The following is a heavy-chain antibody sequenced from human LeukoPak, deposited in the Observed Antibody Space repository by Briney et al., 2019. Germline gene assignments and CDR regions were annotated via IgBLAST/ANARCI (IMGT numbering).Heavy chain of an antibody. Sequence: ASVKVSCKASGYTFTSYGISWVRQAPGQGLEWMGWISAYNGNTNYAQKLQGRVTMTTDTSTSTAYMELRSLRSDDTAVYYCAREYSDFWSGYYSYYFDYWGQGTLVTVSS. CDR2: ISAYNGNT. J-gene: IGHJ4*02. CDR3: AREYSDFWSGYYSYYFDY. D-gene: IGHD3-3*01. V-gene: IGHV1-18*01. CDR1: GYTFTSYG.